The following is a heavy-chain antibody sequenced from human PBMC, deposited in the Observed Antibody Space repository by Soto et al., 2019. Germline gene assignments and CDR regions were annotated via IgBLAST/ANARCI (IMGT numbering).Heavy chain of an antibody. Sequence: ASVKVSCKASGYTFTSYDINWVRQATGQGLEWMGWMNPNSGNTGYAQKFQGRVTMTRNTSISTAYMELSSLRSEDTAVYYCARGLRTFSGSYYHFDYWGQGTLVTVSS. CDR1: GYTFTSYD. V-gene: IGHV1-8*01. J-gene: IGHJ4*02. CDR3: ARGLRTFSGSYYHFDY. D-gene: IGHD1-26*01. CDR2: MNPNSGNT.